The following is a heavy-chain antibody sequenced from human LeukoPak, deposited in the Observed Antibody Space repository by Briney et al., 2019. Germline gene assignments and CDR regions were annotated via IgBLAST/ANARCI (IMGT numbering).Heavy chain of an antibody. V-gene: IGHV4-4*07. CDR1: GGSISVYY. CDR2: IYASGST. Sequence: SETLSLTCTVSGGSISVYYWSWIRQPAGKRLQWIGRIYASGSTHYNPSLKSRVIMSMDTSKNQFALRLSSVTAADTAVYYCARARYQSLDVFDVWGQGTMGTVSS. D-gene: IGHD2-2*01. CDR3: ARARYQSLDVFDV. J-gene: IGHJ3*01.